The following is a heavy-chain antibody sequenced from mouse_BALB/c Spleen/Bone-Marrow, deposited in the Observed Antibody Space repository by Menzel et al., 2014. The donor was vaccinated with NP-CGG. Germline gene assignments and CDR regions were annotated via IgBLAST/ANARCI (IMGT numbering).Heavy chain of an antibody. J-gene: IGHJ1*01. CDR1: GFTFSDFY. V-gene: IGHV7-1*02. D-gene: IGHD5-1*01. CDR2: SRNKANDYTT. Sequence: DVMLVESGGGLVQPGGSLRLSCATSGFTFSDFYMEWVRQPPGKRLEWIAASRNKANDYTTEYSASAKGRFIVSRDTSQSVLYLQMNALRAEDTAIYYCARYTYPGYFDVWGAGTTVTVSS. CDR3: ARYTYPGYFDV.